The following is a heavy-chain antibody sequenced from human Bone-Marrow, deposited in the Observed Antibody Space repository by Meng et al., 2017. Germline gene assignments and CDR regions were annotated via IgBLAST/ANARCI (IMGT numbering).Heavy chain of an antibody. D-gene: IGHD3-9*01. J-gene: IGHJ6*02. CDR1: GGTFSSYT. V-gene: IGHV1-69*04. CDR3: ARDSGILTGYYIKRYYYYGMDV. CDR2: IIPILGIA. Sequence: SVKVSCKASGGTFSSYTISWVRQAPGQGLEWMGRIIPILGIANYAQKFQGRVTITADESTSTAYMELSSLRSEDTAVYYCARDSGILTGYYIKRYYYYGMDVWGQGTTVTVSS.